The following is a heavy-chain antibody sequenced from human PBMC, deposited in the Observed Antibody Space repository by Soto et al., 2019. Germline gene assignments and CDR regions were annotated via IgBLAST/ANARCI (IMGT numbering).Heavy chain of an antibody. CDR1: GFTFSSYA. D-gene: IGHD3-9*01. CDR3: AXGGKYDILTGYSAPKFPDY. J-gene: IGHJ4*02. Sequence: GGSLRLSCAASGFTFSSYAMHWVRQAPGKGLEYVSAISSNGGSTYYANSVKGRSTISRDNSKNTLYLQMGSLRAEDMXVYYCAXGGKYDILTGYSAPKFPDYWGQGTLVTVSS. V-gene: IGHV3-64*01. CDR2: ISSNGGST.